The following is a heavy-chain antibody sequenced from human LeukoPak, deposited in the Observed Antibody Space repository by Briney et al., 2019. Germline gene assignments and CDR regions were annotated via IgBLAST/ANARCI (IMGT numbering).Heavy chain of an antibody. CDR1: GFAFSSYA. D-gene: IGHD4-17*01. Sequence: GGSLRLSCAASGFAFSSYAMHWVRQAPGKGLEYVSAISSNGGSTYYADSVKGRFTISRDNSKNTLYLQMSSLRAEDTAVYYCVKDPLTTVTPGYFDYWGQGTLVTVSS. CDR2: ISSNGGST. J-gene: IGHJ4*02. V-gene: IGHV3-64D*06. CDR3: VKDPLTTVTPGYFDY.